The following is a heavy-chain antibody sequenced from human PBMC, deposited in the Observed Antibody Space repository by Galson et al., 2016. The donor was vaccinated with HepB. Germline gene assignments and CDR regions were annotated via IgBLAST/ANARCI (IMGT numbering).Heavy chain of an antibody. J-gene: IGHJ6*02. CDR1: GNTFIGYH. D-gene: IGHD5-12*01. CDR2: INPNSGGT. Sequence: SVKVSCKASGNTFIGYHIHWVRQAPGQGLEWMGRINPNSGGTNSAQKFQGRVTMTTNTSISTAYMEVRGLTSDDTAVYFCARVYSGYEKDYYAMGVWGQGTTVTVSS. CDR3: ARVYSGYEKDYYAMGV. V-gene: IGHV1-2*06.